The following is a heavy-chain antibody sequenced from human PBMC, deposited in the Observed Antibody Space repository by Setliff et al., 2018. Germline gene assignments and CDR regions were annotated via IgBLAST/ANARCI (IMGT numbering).Heavy chain of an antibody. D-gene: IGHD6-13*01. CDR2: INPGGGST. Sequence: GASVKVSCKASGGSFNNYPISWVRQAPGQGLEWMGIINPGGGSTSYAERFQDRITLTRNTSTSTIYMEMSSLTSEDTAMYYCARAGDAAAGRKRVLEYWGQGSLVTVSS. J-gene: IGHJ4*02. CDR3: ARAGDAAAGRKRVLEY. V-gene: IGHV1-46*02. CDR1: GGSFNNYP.